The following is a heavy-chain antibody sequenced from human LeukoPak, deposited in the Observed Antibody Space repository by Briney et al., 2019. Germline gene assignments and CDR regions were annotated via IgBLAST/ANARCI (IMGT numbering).Heavy chain of an antibody. CDR3: ARVTYAYDYVWGNSMDV. CDR2: IIPIFGTA. Sequence: ASVKVSCKASGGTFSSNGINWVRQAPGQGLEWMGGIIPIFGTANYAQKFQGRVTITADESTSTAYMELSSLRSEDTAVYYCARVTYAYDYVWGNSMDVWGKGTTVTISS. V-gene: IGHV1-69*13. CDR1: GGTFSSNG. J-gene: IGHJ6*03. D-gene: IGHD3-16*01.